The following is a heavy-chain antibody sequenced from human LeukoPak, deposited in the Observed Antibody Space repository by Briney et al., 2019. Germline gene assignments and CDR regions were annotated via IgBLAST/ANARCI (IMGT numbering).Heavy chain of an antibody. Sequence: TGGSLRLSCAASGFNFNTYTMNWVRQAPGKGLEWVSSISSDSSYIYYADAVHGRFTVSRDNAKYSLYLQMNSLRAEDTTVYYCVRGSYGAYDYWGQGSLVTVSS. CDR2: ISSDSSYI. CDR1: GFNFNTYT. CDR3: VRGSYGAYDY. D-gene: IGHD4-17*01. J-gene: IGHJ4*02. V-gene: IGHV3-21*01.